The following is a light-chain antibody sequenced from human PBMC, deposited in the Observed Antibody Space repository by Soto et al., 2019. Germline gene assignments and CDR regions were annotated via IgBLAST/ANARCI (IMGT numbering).Light chain of an antibody. V-gene: IGKV3-15*01. CDR1: QSVSST. J-gene: IGKJ4*01. Sequence: EIVMTQSPATLSVSPGGRVTISCRASQSVSSTLAWYQQKPSQAPRLLIYGASTRATGFPARFSGRGSGTEFTLTISMLQSEDVAVYYCQQYKNWPLTFGGGTRGEIK. CDR3: QQYKNWPLT. CDR2: GAS.